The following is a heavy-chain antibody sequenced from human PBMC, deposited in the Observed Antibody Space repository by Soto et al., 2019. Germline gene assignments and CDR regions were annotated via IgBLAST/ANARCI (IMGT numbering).Heavy chain of an antibody. J-gene: IGHJ6*02. V-gene: IGHV4-31*03. CDR2: IYYSGST. CDR1: GGSISSGGYY. CDR3: ARGQCSSTSCLYYYYYGMDV. D-gene: IGHD2-2*01. Sequence: SETLSLTCTVSGGSISSGGYYWSWIRQHPGKGLEWVGYIYYSGSTYYNPSLKSRVTISVDTSKNQFSLKLSSVTAADTAVYYCARGQCSSTSCLYYYYYGMDVWGQGTTVT.